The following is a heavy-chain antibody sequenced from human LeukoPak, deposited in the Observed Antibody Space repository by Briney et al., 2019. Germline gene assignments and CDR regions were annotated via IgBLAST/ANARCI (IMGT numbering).Heavy chain of an antibody. CDR2: ISAYNGNT. D-gene: IGHD3-16*01. Sequence: GASVKVSCKASGYTFTSYGISWVRQAPGQGLEWMGWISAYNGNTNYAQKLQGRVTMTTDTSTSTAYMELRSLRSDDTAVYYCARDWGLFQSFYYYYGMDVWGQGTTVTVSS. CDR3: ARDWGLFQSFYYYYGMDV. V-gene: IGHV1-18*01. CDR1: GYTFTSYG. J-gene: IGHJ6*02.